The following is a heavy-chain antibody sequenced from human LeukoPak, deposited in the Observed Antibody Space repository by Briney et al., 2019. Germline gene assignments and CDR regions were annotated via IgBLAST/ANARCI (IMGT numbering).Heavy chain of an antibody. J-gene: IGHJ4*02. CDR3: AKDSRHRIVGTTTFLDY. D-gene: IGHD1-26*01. V-gene: IGHV3-30*02. Sequence: GGSLRLSCVASGFTFRSYGIHWVRQAPGKGLEWLAFIWYDEITKNYADSVKGRFTISRDNSKNTLYVQMNSLRPDDTAVYYCAKDSRHRIVGTTTFLDYWGQGTLVTVSS. CDR1: GFTFRSYG. CDR2: IWYDEITK.